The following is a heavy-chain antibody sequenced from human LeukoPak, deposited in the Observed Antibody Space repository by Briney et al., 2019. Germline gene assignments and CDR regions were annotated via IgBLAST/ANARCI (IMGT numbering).Heavy chain of an antibody. V-gene: IGHV1-18*01. CDR3: ARDKADLLFAPDY. CDR1: GYTFTSYG. CDR2: ISAYNGNT. D-gene: IGHD2-21*01. J-gene: IGHJ4*02. Sequence: ASVKVSCKASGYTFTSYGISWVRQAPGQGLEWMGWISAYNGNTNYAQKLQGRVTMTTDTSTSTAYTELRSLRSDDTAVYYCARDKADLLFAPDYGGQGTLVTVSS.